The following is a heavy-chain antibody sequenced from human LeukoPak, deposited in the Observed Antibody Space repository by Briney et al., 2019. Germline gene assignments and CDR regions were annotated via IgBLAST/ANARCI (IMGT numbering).Heavy chain of an antibody. CDR3: ARDYFRVARVFGSGETYFDY. J-gene: IGHJ4*02. D-gene: IGHD3-10*01. V-gene: IGHV3-30-3*01. CDR2: ISYDGSNK. CDR1: GFTFSSYA. Sequence: GGSLRLSCAASGFTFSSYAMHWVRQAPGKGLEWVAVISYDGSNKYYADSVKGRFTISRDNSKNTLYLQMNSLRAEDTAVYYCARDYFRVARVFGSGETYFDYWGQGTLVTVSS.